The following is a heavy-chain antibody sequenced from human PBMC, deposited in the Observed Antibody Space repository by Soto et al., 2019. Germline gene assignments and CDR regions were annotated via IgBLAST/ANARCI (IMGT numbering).Heavy chain of an antibody. V-gene: IGHV3-33*01. Sequence: GGSLRLSCAASGFTFSSYGMHWVRQAPGKGLEWVAVIWYDGSNKYYADSVKGRFTISRDNSKNTLYLQMNSLRAEDTAVYYCARDTAEYSSSSAIDYWGQGTLVTVSS. D-gene: IGHD6-6*01. CDR2: IWYDGSNK. J-gene: IGHJ4*02. CDR1: GFTFSSYG. CDR3: ARDTAEYSSSSAIDY.